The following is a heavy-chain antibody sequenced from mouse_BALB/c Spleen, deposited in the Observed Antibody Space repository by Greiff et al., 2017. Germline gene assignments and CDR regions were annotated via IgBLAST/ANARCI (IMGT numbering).Heavy chain of an antibody. CDR2: ISSGGSYT. D-gene: IGHD1-1*01. V-gene: IGHV5-6*01. CDR3: ARQRKNYYGSSYEGYFDV. CDR1: GFTFSSYG. J-gene: IGHJ1*01. Sequence: EVQVVESGGDLVKPGGSLKLSCAASGFTFSSYGMSWVRQTPDKRLEWVATISSGGSYTYYPDSVKGRFTISRDNAKNTLYLQMSSLKSEDTAMYYCARQRKNYYGSSYEGYFDVWGAGTTVTVSS.